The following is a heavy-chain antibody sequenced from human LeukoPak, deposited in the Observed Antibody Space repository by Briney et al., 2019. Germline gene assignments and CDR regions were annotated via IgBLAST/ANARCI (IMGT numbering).Heavy chain of an antibody. V-gene: IGHV4-38-2*01. CDR2: IYHSGST. J-gene: IGHJ4*02. CDR3: ARRSGIAVALDPYYFDY. CDR1: GYSLSRGYY. D-gene: IGHD6-19*01. Sequence: SETLSLTCAVSGYSLSRGYYRGWIRQPPGKGLEWIGSIYHSGSTYYNPSLKSRVTISVDTSKNQFSLKLSSVTAADTAVYYWARRSGIAVALDPYYFDYWGQGTLVTVSS.